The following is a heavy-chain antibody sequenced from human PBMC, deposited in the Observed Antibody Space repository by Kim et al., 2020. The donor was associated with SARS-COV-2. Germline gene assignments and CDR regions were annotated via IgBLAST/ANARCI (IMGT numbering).Heavy chain of an antibody. D-gene: IGHD3-22*01. J-gene: IGHJ4*02. CDR1: GFTFSSYG. V-gene: IGHV3-33*01. CDR2: IWYDGSNK. CDR3: ARDDGYGLYDSSGLGY. Sequence: GGSLRLSCAASGFTFSSYGMHWVRQAPGKGLEWVAVIWYDGSNKYYADSVKGRFTISRDNSKNTLYLQMNSLRAEDTAVYYCARDDGYGLYDSSGLGYWGQGTLVTVSS.